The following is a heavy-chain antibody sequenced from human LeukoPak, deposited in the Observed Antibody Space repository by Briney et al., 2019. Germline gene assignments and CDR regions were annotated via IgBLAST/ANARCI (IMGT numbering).Heavy chain of an antibody. V-gene: IGHV1-69*13. CDR2: IIPIFGTA. D-gene: IGHD2-21*02. J-gene: IGHJ4*02. CDR3: ARVCIAGDCYPETDY. CDR1: GYTFTGYY. Sequence: SVKVSCKASGYTFTGYYMHWVRQAPGQGLEWMGGIIPIFGTANYAQKFQGRVTITADESTSTAYMELSSLRSEDTAVYYCARVCIAGDCYPETDYWGQGTLVTVSS.